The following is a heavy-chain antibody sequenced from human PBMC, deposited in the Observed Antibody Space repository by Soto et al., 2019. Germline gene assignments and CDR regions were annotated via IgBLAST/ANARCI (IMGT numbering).Heavy chain of an antibody. CDR3: ARPEGSYYGMDV. Sequence: EVQLVESGGGLVKPGGSLRLSCAASGFTFSSYSMNWVRQAPGKGLEWVSSISSSSSYIYYEDSVKGRFTISRDNAKNSLYLQMNSLRAEDTAVYYCARPEGSYYGMDVWGQGTTVTVSS. V-gene: IGHV3-21*01. CDR2: ISSSSSYI. D-gene: IGHD2-15*01. J-gene: IGHJ6*02. CDR1: GFTFSSYS.